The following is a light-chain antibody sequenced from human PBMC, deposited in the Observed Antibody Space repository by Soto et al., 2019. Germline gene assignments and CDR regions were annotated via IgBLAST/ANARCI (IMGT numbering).Light chain of an antibody. CDR2: AAS. V-gene: IGKV1-39*01. CDR1: QSISTY. CDR3: QQSYSSPPEFT. Sequence: DIQMTQSPSSLSASVGDRVTITCRAGQSISTYLHWYQQKPGKAPKLLIYAASNLQSGVPSRFRGGEPRTHLTLTTTSLPSEDSPSYFCQQSYSSPPEFTSGRGTKLHI. J-gene: IGKJ2*01.